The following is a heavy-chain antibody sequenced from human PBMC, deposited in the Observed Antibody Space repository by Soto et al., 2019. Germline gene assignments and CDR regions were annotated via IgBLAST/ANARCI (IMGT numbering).Heavy chain of an antibody. Sequence: GGSLRLSCAASGLTFSSYAMSWVRQAPGKGLEWVSRINSDGRSTTYVDSVKGRFTISRDNAKNTLYLQMNSLRVEDTAVYYCVRDRGYSAYDFWGQGTMVTVSS. D-gene: IGHD5-12*01. CDR2: INSDGRST. J-gene: IGHJ3*01. CDR1: GLTFSSYA. V-gene: IGHV3-74*03. CDR3: VRDRGYSAYDF.